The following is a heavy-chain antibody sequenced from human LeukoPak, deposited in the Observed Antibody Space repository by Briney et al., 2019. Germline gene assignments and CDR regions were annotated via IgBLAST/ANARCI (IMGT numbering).Heavy chain of an antibody. J-gene: IGHJ3*02. D-gene: IGHD1-7*01. Sequence: PSQTLSLTCTVSGGSISSGSYYWSWIRQPAGKGLEWIGRIYTSGSTNYNPSLKSRVTISVDTSKNQFSLKLSSVTAADTAVYYCARDTGNYPHVAFDIWGQGTLVTVSS. CDR1: GGSISSGSYY. V-gene: IGHV4-61*02. CDR3: ARDTGNYPHVAFDI. CDR2: IYTSGST.